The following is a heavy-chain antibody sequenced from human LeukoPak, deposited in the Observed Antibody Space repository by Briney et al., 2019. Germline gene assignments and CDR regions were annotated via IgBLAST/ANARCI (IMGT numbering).Heavy chain of an antibody. CDR1: GFTFSTYA. J-gene: IGHJ3*02. V-gene: IGHV3-7*01. CDR2: IKKDGSEK. Sequence: GGSLRLSCAASGFTFSTYAMSWVRQAPGKGLEWVANIKKDGSEKYYVDSVKGRFTISRDNAKNSLYLQMNSLRAEDTAVYYCARTYYYDSSGRAFDIWGQGTMVTVSS. D-gene: IGHD3-22*01. CDR3: ARTYYYDSSGRAFDI.